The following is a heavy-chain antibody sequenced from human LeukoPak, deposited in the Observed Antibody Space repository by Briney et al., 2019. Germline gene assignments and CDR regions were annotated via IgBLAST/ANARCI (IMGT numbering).Heavy chain of an antibody. CDR2: ISYDGSNK. D-gene: IGHD4-17*01. CDR3: ARPPGEYGDYAFDI. Sequence: PGGSLRLSCVASGFSFSSFAMHWVRQAPGKGLEWVAVISYDGSNKYYADSVKGRFTISRDNSKNTLYLQMNSLRAEDTAVYYCARPPGEYGDYAFDIWGQGTMVTVSS. CDR1: GFSFSSFA. J-gene: IGHJ3*02. V-gene: IGHV3-30*03.